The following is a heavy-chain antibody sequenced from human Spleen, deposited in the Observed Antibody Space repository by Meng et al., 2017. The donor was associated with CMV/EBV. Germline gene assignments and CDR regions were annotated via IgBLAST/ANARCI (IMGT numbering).Heavy chain of an antibody. V-gene: IGHV1-18*01. CDR1: GYTFTTYG. J-gene: IGHJ4*02. CDR3: ARDLSSSSSPYFDY. CDR2: ISAYNGNT. D-gene: IGHD2-2*01. Sequence: ASVKVSCKASGYTFTTYGISWVRQAPGQGLEWMGWISAYNGNTNYAQKFQGRVTMTRDTSITTAYMELSRLKSDDTAVYYCARDLSSSSSPYFDYWGQGTLVTVS.